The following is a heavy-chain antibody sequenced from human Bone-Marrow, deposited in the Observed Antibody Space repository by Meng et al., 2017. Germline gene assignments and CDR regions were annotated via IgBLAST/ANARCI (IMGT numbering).Heavy chain of an antibody. CDR3: ERVRGATYYYDSSGYYPIDY. V-gene: IGHV3-48*03. Sequence: GESLKISCAASGFTFSSYEMNWVRQAPGKGLEWVSYISSSGSTIYYADSVKGRFTISRDNAKNSLYLQMNSLRAEDTAVYYCERVRGATYYYDSSGYYPIDYWGQGTLVTVSS. D-gene: IGHD3-22*01. CDR2: ISSSGSTI. CDR1: GFTFSSYE. J-gene: IGHJ4*02.